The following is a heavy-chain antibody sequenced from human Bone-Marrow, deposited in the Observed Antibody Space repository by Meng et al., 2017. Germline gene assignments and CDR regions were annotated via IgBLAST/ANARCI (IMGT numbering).Heavy chain of an antibody. CDR3: ARDLAQWLVLGDYYYYYGMDV. CDR1: GGTFSSYA. D-gene: IGHD6-19*01. Sequence: ASVKVSCKASGGTFSSYAISWVRQAPGQGLEWMGIINPSGGSTSYAQKFQGRVTMTRDTSTSTVYMELSSLRSEDTAVYYCARDLAQWLVLGDYYYYYGMDVWGQGTTVTVSS. J-gene: IGHJ6*02. CDR2: INPSGGST. V-gene: IGHV1-46*01.